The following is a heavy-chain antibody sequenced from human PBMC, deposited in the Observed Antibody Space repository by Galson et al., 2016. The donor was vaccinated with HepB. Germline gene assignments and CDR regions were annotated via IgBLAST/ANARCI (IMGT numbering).Heavy chain of an antibody. CDR3: ARGREYSSLFYFCY. D-gene: IGHD6-6*01. CDR2: IMLDGSEV. J-gene: IGHJ4*02. CDR1: GFTFSNYW. V-gene: IGHV3-7*01. Sequence: SLRLSCAASGFTFSNYWMSWVRQAPGKGLEWVANIMLDGSEVYYVDSVKGRFTISRDNARNFLYLQMNSLGAEDTAVYYCARGREYSSLFYFCYWGQGTLVTVSS.